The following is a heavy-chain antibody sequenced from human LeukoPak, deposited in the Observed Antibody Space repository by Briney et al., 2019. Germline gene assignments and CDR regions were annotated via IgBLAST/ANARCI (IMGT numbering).Heavy chain of an antibody. CDR2: TYYRSKWYN. V-gene: IGHV6-1*01. CDR1: VDSVSSNSAA. J-gene: IGHJ4*02. CDR3: ARDSARLDHFDY. Sequence: SQTLSLTCAISVDSVSSNSAAWNWIRQSPSRGLEWLRRTYYRSKWYNHYAVSVKSRITINPDTSKNQFSLQLYSVTPEDTAVYYCARDSARLDHFDYCGQGTLVTVS.